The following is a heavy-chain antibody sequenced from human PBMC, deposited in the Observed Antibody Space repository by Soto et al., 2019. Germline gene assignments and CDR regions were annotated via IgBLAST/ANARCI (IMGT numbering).Heavy chain of an antibody. CDR3: AKGID. Sequence: EVQLLESGGGLVQPGGSLRLSCAASGFTFRSYAMSWVRQAPGKGLEWVSVIADSRDRTYYADSVKGRFTISRDNSKNTLYLRMHDLGAEDTATYYCAKGIDWGQGTRVTVSS. CDR1: GFTFRSYA. CDR2: IADSRDRT. V-gene: IGHV3-23*01. D-gene: IGHD2-15*01. J-gene: IGHJ4*02.